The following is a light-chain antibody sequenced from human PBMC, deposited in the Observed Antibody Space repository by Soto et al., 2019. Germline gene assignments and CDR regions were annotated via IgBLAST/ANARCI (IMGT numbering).Light chain of an antibody. Sequence: QSVLTQPASVSGSPGQSITISCTGSSSDVGGYNHVSWYQHHPGKAPKLMIYDVTNRPSGVSNRFSGSKSGNTASLTISGLQAEDEADYYCSSYTSSSTPYVFGSGTKLTVL. J-gene: IGLJ1*01. CDR1: SSDVGGYNH. CDR2: DVT. CDR3: SSYTSSSTPYV. V-gene: IGLV2-14*03.